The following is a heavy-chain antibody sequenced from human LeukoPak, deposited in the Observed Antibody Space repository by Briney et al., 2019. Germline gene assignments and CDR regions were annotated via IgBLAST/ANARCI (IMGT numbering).Heavy chain of an antibody. CDR2: ISGSGGST. CDR1: GFTFSSYT. CDR3: AKDLGRGYYGSGLDY. V-gene: IGHV3-23*01. D-gene: IGHD3-10*01. J-gene: IGHJ4*02. Sequence: PGGCLRLSCAASGFTFSSYTMSWVRLAPGKGLEWVSAISGSGGSTYYADSVKGRFTISRDNSKNTLYLQMNSLRAEDTAVYYCAKDLGRGYYGSGLDYWGQGTLVTVSS.